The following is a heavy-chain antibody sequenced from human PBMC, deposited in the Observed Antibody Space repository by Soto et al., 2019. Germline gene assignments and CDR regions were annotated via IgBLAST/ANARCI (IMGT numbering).Heavy chain of an antibody. CDR1: GFTFDDYA. CDR2: ISWNSGSI. CDR3: AKSGRFGVVHLDY. D-gene: IGHD3-3*01. Sequence: GGSLRLSCAASGFTFDDYAMHWVRQAPGKGLEWVSGISWNSGSIGYADSVKGRFTISRDNAKNSLYLQMNSLRAEDTALYYCAKSGRFGVVHLDYWCQGILVTVSS. V-gene: IGHV3-9*01. J-gene: IGHJ4*02.